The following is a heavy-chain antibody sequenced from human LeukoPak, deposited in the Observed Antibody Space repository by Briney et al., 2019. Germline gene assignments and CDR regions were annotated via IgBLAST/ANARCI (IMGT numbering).Heavy chain of an antibody. V-gene: IGHV3-23*01. D-gene: IGHD6-19*01. J-gene: IGHJ4*02. CDR3: AKDGGIAVAGIFDY. CDR1: GFTFSNYG. CDR2: ISGSGGST. Sequence: GRSLRLSCAASGFTFSNYGMHWVRQAPGKGLEWVSAISGSGGSTYYADSVKGRFTISRDNSKNTLYLQMNSLRAEDTAVYYCAKDGGIAVAGIFDYWGQGTLVTVSS.